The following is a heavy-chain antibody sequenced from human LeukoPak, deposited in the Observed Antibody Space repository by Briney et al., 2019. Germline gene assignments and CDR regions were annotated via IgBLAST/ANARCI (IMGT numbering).Heavy chain of an antibody. CDR2: IFPSGGEI. Sequence: PGGSLRLSCAASGFTFSTFAMIWVRQPPGKGLEWVSSIFPSGGEIHYADSVRGRFTISRDNSKSTLSLQMNSLRAEDTALYYCAREGPLGAAGIIYYMDVWGKGTTVTVSS. V-gene: IGHV3-23*01. CDR1: GFTFSTFA. CDR3: AREGPLGAAGIIYYMDV. D-gene: IGHD6-13*01. J-gene: IGHJ6*03.